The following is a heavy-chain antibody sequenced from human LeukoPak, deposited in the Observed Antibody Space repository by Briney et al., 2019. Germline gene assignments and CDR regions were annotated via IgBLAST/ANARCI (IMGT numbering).Heavy chain of an antibody. CDR2: VKSGNYDI. V-gene: IGHV3-48*01. CDR3: ARESYGMDV. CDR1: GFTFNTYS. Sequence: EGSLRLSCAASGFTFNTYSMNWVRQAPGKGLEWLSYVKSGNYDIQYADSVTGRFTVSRDSATNSLYLQMNDLKAEDTAVYYCARESYGMDVWGQGTTVTASS. J-gene: IGHJ6*02.